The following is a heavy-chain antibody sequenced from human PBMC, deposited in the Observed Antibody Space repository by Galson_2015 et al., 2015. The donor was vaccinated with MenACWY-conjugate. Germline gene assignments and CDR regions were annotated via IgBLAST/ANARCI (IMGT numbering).Heavy chain of an antibody. V-gene: IGHV3-74*01. CDR3: ARDSNWSFDS. CDR2: IKADGSFS. D-gene: IGHD6-13*01. CDR1: GFTFNNYW. Sequence: SLRLSCAASGFTFNNYWMHWVRQPPGKGLEWISYIKADGSFSNYADSVKGRFTISTDNAKNMVYLQMDGLGDEETAVYFCARDSNWSFDSWGQGTLVTVSS. J-gene: IGHJ4*02.